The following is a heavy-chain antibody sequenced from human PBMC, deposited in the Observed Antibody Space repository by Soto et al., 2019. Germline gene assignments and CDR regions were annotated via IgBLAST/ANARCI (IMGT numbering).Heavy chain of an antibody. CDR3: ATYDYSNYDYYYYYGMDV. CDR2: INPSGGST. D-gene: IGHD4-4*01. CDR1: GYSFTSYW. V-gene: IGHV1-46*01. Sequence: GESLKISCKGSGYSFTSYWIGWVRQAPGQGLEWMGIINPSGGSTSYAQKFQGRVTMTRDTSTSTVYMELSSLRSEDTAVYYCATYDYSNYDYYYYYGMDVWGQGTTVTVSS. J-gene: IGHJ6*02.